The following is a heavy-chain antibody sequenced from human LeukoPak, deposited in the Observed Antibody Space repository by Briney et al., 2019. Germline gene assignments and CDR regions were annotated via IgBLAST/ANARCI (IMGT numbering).Heavy chain of an antibody. D-gene: IGHD3-3*01. CDR2: ISGSAGST. J-gene: IGHJ6*02. V-gene: IGHV3-23*01. CDR3: AKGGRSDIKYGMDV. Sequence: PGGSLRLSCAASGLTFSSYAMNWVRQAPGKGLEWVSGISGSAGSTYYADSVKGRFSISRDNSKNSLYLQMNSLRAEDTAVYYCAKGGRSDIKYGMDVWGQGTTVTVSS. CDR1: GLTFSSYA.